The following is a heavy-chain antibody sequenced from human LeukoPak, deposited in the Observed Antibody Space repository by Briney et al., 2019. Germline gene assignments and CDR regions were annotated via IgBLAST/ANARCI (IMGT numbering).Heavy chain of an antibody. CDR3: VRRAAVRGMDF. D-gene: IGHD1-14*01. CDR1: GFTFRSST. CDR2: ISSSSSYI. V-gene: IGHV3-21*06. Sequence: PGGSLRLSCAASGFTFRSSTMNWVRQAPGKGLEWVSSISSSSSYIYYADSMKGRFTISRDNAKNSLYLQMNSLRAEDTAVYYCVRRAAVRGMDFWGLGTTVIVSS. J-gene: IGHJ6*02.